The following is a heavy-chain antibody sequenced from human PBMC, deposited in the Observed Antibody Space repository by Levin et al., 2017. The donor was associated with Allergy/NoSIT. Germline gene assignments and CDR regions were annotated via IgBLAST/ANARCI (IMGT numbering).Heavy chain of an antibody. Sequence: LSLTCAASGFTFSSYEMNWVRQAPGKGLEWVSYISSGGTTIYYADSVKGRFTISRDNAKNSLYLQMNSLRAEDTAVYYCARERGSFHDAFDIWGQGTLATVSS. CDR3: ARERGSFHDAFDI. J-gene: IGHJ3*02. V-gene: IGHV3-48*03. CDR1: GFTFSSYE. CDR2: ISSGGTTI. D-gene: IGHD1-26*01.